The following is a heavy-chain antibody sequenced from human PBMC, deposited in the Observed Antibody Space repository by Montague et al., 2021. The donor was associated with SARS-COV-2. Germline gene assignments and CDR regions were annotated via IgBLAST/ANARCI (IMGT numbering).Heavy chain of an antibody. CDR1: GGSISSDDSY. Sequence: TLSLPCIVSGGSISSDDSYWTWIRQHPGKGLEWIGYISYSGRTSYNVSLKSRLTISADTSDNQFSLKLTSMTAADTAVYYCARMYVPAHGTSAASYSDYWGRGTLVTVSS. V-gene: IGHV4-31*03. D-gene: IGHD6-13*01. CDR2: ISYSGRT. CDR3: ARMYVPAHGTSAASYSDY. J-gene: IGHJ4*02.